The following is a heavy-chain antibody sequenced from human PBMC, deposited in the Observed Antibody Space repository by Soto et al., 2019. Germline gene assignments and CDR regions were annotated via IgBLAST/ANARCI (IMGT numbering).Heavy chain of an antibody. CDR2: IYPGDSDT. CDR3: ARLDCTNGVCPYYYYMDV. Sequence: GESLKISCKGSGYSFTSYWIGWVRQMPGKGLEWMGIIYPGDSDTRYSPSFQGQVTISADKSISTAYLQWSSLKASDTAMYYCARLDCTNGVCPYYYYMDVWGKGTTVTVSS. V-gene: IGHV5-51*01. D-gene: IGHD2-8*01. J-gene: IGHJ6*03. CDR1: GYSFTSYW.